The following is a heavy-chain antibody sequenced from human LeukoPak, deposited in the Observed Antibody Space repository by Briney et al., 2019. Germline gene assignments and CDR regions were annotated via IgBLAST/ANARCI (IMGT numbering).Heavy chain of an antibody. CDR1: GFTFSSYA. CDR2: IKSKTDGGTT. V-gene: IGHV3-15*01. Sequence: GGSLRLSCAASGFTFSSYAMTWVRQAPGKGLEWVGRIKSKTDGGTTDYAAPVKGRFTISRDDSKNTLYLQMNSLKTEDTAVYYCTTDRYNWNDSAHKPYNYYYYGMDVWGQGTTVTVSS. D-gene: IGHD1-20*01. J-gene: IGHJ6*02. CDR3: TTDRYNWNDSAHKPYNYYYYGMDV.